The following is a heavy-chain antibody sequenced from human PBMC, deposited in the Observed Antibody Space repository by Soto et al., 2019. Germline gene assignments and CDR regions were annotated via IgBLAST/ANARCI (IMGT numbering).Heavy chain of an antibody. D-gene: IGHD5-18*01. J-gene: IGHJ6*02. Sequence: SETLSLTCTVSGGSISSYYWSWIRQPPGKGLEWIGYIYYSGSTYYNPSLKSRVTISVDTSKNQFSLKLSSVTAADTAVYYCARQWGGYSYGYPYYYYGMDVWGQGTTVTVSS. CDR1: GGSISSYY. CDR3: ARQWGGYSYGYPYYYYGMDV. CDR2: IYYSGST. V-gene: IGHV4-59*04.